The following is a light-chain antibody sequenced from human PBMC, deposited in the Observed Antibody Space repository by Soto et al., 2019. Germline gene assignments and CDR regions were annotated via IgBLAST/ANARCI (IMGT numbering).Light chain of an antibody. J-gene: IGLJ1*01. CDR1: SSDVGSYNL. CDR3: SSYAGSSTYV. CDR2: EVS. Sequence: QSVLTQPASVSGSPGQSITISCTGTSSDVGSYNLVSWYQQHPGKAPQLMIYEVSKPPSGVSNRFSGSKSGNTASLTISGLQAGDEADYYCSSYAGSSTYVFGPGTKLTVL. V-gene: IGLV2-23*02.